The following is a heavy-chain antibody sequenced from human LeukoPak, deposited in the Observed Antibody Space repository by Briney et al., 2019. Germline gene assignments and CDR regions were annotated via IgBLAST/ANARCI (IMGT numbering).Heavy chain of an antibody. CDR1: GFTFNNYG. CDR3: AKGGSTYSYSFDY. CDR2: IRYDGSNT. Sequence: GGSLRLSCAASGFTFNNYGMHWVRQAPGKGLEWVTFIRYDGSNTYYADSVKGRFTISRDNSRNTLYLQMDSLRAEDTAVYYCAKGGSTYSYSFDYWGQGTLVTVSS. V-gene: IGHV3-30*02. J-gene: IGHJ4*02. D-gene: IGHD2-15*01.